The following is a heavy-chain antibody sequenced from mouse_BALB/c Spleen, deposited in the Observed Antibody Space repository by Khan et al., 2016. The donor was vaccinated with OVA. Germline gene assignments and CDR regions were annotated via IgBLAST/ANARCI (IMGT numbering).Heavy chain of an antibody. Sequence: EVELVESGGGLVQPGGSLKVSCAASGFDFSRYWMSWVRQAPGKGLEWIGEINPDRSTINYTPSLKDKFIISRDNAKNMLYLQMSKVRSEDTDLYYCAREDGYDGSRFAYWGQGTLVTVSA. V-gene: IGHV4-1*02. J-gene: IGHJ3*01. D-gene: IGHD2-2*01. CDR2: INPDRSTI. CDR3: AREDGYDGSRFAY. CDR1: GFDFSRYW.